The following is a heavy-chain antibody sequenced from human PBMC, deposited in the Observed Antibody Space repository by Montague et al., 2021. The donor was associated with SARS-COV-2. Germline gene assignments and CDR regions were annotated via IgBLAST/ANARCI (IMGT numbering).Heavy chain of an antibody. J-gene: IGHJ4*02. Sequence: SETLSLTCNVSGGSMNLYYWTWVRQPPGKGLEWIGYIYYSGSTNYNPSLKSRVTISVDTSKNQFSLKLSSVTAADTAVYYCARGTAAGTNFDYWGQGTLVTVSS. V-gene: IGHV4-59*01. D-gene: IGHD6-13*01. CDR3: ARGTAAGTNFDY. CDR2: IYYSGST. CDR1: GGSMNLYY.